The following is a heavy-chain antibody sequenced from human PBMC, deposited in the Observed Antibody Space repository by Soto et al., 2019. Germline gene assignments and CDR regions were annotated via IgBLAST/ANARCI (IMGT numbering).Heavy chain of an antibody. CDR1: GGSISRGGYY. Sequence: PSETLSLTCTVSGGSISRGGYYWSWIRQHPGKGLEWIGYIYYSGSTYYNPSLKSRVTISVDTSKNQFSLKLSSVTAADTAVYYCARARMDYDFWSGYNYYYYGMDVWGQGTTVTVSS. J-gene: IGHJ6*02. CDR2: IYYSGST. CDR3: ARARMDYDFWSGYNYYYYGMDV. D-gene: IGHD3-3*01. V-gene: IGHV4-31*03.